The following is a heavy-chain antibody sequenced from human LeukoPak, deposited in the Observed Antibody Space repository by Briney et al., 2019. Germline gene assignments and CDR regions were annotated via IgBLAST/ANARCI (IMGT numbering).Heavy chain of an antibody. Sequence: ASVKVSCKASGYTFTGYYMHWVRQAPGQGLEWMGWINPNSGGTNYAQKFQGRVTMTRDMSISTAYMELSRLRSDDTAVYYCARERPPVGATQRQAGCWFDPWGQGTLVTVSS. V-gene: IGHV1-2*02. CDR3: ARERPPVGATQRQAGCWFDP. CDR1: GYTFTGYY. CDR2: INPNSGGT. D-gene: IGHD1-26*01. J-gene: IGHJ5*02.